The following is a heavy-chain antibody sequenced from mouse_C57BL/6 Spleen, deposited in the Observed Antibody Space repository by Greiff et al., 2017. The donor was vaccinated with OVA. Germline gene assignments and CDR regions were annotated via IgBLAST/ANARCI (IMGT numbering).Heavy chain of an antibody. V-gene: IGHV14-4*01. Sequence: VQLQQSGAELVRPGASVKLSCTASGFNIKDDYMHWVKQRPEQGLEWIGWIDPENGDTEYASKFQGKATITADTSSNTAYLQLSSLTSEDTAVYYCTKNDYDYWGQGTTLTVSS. J-gene: IGHJ2*01. CDR2: IDPENGDT. CDR3: TKNDYDY. D-gene: IGHD2-4*01. CDR1: GFNIKDDY.